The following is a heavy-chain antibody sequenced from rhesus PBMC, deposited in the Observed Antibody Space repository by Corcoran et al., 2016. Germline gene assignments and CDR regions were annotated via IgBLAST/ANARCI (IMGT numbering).Heavy chain of an antibody. V-gene: IGHV3S25*01. J-gene: IGHJ6*01. CDR2: INSGGGST. Sequence: EVQLVESGGGLVQPGGSLRLSWSAPGFPFSSSGWYWFGRAPGQGLGWISAINSGGGSTYHADSVKGRFTISRDKSKNTLSLQMNSLRAEDTAVYYCAKAKYSNYEPYYGLDSWGQGVVVTVSS. CDR3: AKAKYSNYEPYYGLDS. CDR1: GFPFSSSG. D-gene: IGHD4-23*01.